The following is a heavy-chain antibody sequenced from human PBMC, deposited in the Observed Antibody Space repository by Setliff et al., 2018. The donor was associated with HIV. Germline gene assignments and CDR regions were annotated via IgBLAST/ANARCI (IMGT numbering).Heavy chain of an antibody. V-gene: IGHV3-21*01. Sequence: GGSLRLSCAVSGFNFRGYNMNWVRQAPGKGLEWVSSISTSSTYTYYGNSVKGRFTISRDNAKNALYLQMNSLRAEDTAVYYCATHRVGQRPWLSDFWGQGTLVTVSS. D-gene: IGHD5-12*01. CDR2: ISTSSTYT. CDR1: GFNFRGYN. J-gene: IGHJ4*02. CDR3: ATHRVGQRPWLSDF.